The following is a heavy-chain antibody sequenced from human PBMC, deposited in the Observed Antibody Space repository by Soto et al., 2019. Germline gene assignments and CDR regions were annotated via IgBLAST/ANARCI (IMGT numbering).Heavy chain of an antibody. CDR2: IWYDGSNK. CDR1: GFTFSSYG. CDR3: ARPFTPYSSSWIGFDY. Sequence: QVQLVESGGGVVQPGRSLRLSCAASGFTFSSYGMHWVRQAPGKGLEWVAVIWYDGSNKYYADSVKGRFTISRDNSKNTLNRQMTAQGAKDTVVYYWARPFTPYSSSWIGFDYGGQETLVTVPS. J-gene: IGHJ4*02. V-gene: IGHV3-33*01. D-gene: IGHD6-13*01.